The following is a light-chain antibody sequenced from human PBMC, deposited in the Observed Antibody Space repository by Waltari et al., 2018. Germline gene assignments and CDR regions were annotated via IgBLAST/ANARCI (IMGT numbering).Light chain of an antibody. V-gene: IGLV2-23*02. CDR1: SSNVGNYNL. Sequence: QSALTQTASVSGSPGQSITISCTRTSSNVGNYNLVSWYQHHPGKAPKLLIYEVSKRPAGISNRFSGSTSGNTASLTISGLQAEDESDYYCCSFAGGNNFEVIFGGGTRLTVL. CDR3: CSFAGGNNFEVI. CDR2: EVS. J-gene: IGLJ2*01.